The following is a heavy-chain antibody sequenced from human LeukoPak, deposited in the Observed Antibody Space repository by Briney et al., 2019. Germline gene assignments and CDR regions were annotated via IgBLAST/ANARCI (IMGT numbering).Heavy chain of an antibody. D-gene: IGHD5-24*01. V-gene: IGHV3-9*01. Sequence: GGSLRLSSAASGFTFDDYAMHWVRQGPGKGLEWVSGISWNSGTIGYADSVKGRFTISRGNAKNSLYLQLSSLRPEDTALYYCAKDSADGYRAYYFGMDVWGQGTTVTVSS. CDR3: AKDSADGYRAYYFGMDV. J-gene: IGHJ6*02. CDR2: ISWNSGTI. CDR1: GFTFDDYA.